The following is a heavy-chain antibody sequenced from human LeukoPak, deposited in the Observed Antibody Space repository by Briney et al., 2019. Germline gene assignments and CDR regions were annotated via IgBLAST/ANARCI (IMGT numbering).Heavy chain of an antibody. CDR2: IHHSGGI. CDR3: PRGGDYPFHS. CDR1: GDSISSDIW. V-gene: IGHV4-4*02. J-gene: IGHJ5*01. D-gene: IGHD3-16*01. Sequence: PSETLSLTCAVSGDSISSDIWWNWVRQPPGKGLEWIGEIHHSGGINYNPSLKSRVTISLDKSKNQFSLELNSVTAAGTALYYFPRGGDYPFHSGGQEPRATAPS.